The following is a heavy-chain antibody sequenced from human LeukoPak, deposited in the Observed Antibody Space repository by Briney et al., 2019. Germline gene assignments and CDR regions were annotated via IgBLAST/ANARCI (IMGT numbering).Heavy chain of an antibody. V-gene: IGHV1-69*05. CDR2: IIPIFGTA. Sequence: ASVKVSCKASGGTFSSYAISWVRQAPGQGLEWMGGIIPIFGTANYAQKFQGRVTITTDESTSKAYMELSSLRSEDTAVYYCARDHCSSTSCYLWWFDPWGQGTLVTVSS. J-gene: IGHJ5*02. D-gene: IGHD2-2*01. CDR3: ARDHCSSTSCYLWWFDP. CDR1: GGTFSSYA.